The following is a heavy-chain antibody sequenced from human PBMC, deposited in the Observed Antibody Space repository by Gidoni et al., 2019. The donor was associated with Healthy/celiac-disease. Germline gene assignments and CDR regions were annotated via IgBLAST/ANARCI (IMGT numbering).Heavy chain of an antibody. CDR1: GFTFSSYA. V-gene: IGHV3-23*01. Sequence: GFTFSSYAMSWVRQAPGKGLEWVSAISGSGGSTYYADSVKGRFTISRDNSKNTLYLQMNSLRAEDTAVYYCAKDLQIVTMVQGVIGVGGYWGQGTLVTVSS. D-gene: IGHD3-10*01. J-gene: IGHJ4*02. CDR2: ISGSGGST. CDR3: AKDLQIVTMVQGVIGVGGY.